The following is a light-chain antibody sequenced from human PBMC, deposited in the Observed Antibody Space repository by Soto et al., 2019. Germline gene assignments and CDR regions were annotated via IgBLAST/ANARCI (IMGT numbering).Light chain of an antibody. CDR1: QNIGNS. J-gene: IGKJ2*01. CDR2: GAS. Sequence: EIVLTQSPGTLSLSPGERATLSCRASQNIGNSLAWFQQKGGQAPRLLMYGASSRATGIPDRFSGSGSGTEFTLTISRLEPEDFAMYYCQVYGATRDTFGQGTKLEIK. CDR3: QVYGATRDT. V-gene: IGKV3-20*01.